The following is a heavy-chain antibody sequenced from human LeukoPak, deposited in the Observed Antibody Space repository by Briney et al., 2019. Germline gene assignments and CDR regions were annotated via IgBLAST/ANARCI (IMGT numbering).Heavy chain of an antibody. CDR2: IYYTGST. D-gene: IGHD3-10*01. CDR1: GGSISTSDYY. J-gene: IGHJ6*03. CDR3: ARSMVRGVIGGYYYYYMDV. V-gene: IGHV4-39*07. Sequence: SETLSLTCIVSGGSISTSDYYWGWIRQPPGKGLEWIANIYYTGSTYYNSSLKSRVTISVDTSKNQFSLNLNSVTAADTAVYYCARSMVRGVIGGYYYYYMDVWGKGTTVTVSS.